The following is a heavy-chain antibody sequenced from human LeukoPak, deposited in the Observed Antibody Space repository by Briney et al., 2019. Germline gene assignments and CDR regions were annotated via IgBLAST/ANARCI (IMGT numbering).Heavy chain of an antibody. CDR2: ISGSGDTT. J-gene: IGHJ4*02. CDR3: AKRRVVPAALLDY. V-gene: IGHV3-23*01. Sequence: GGSLRLSCAASGFTFSGYAMTWVRQVPGKGLEWVSSISGSGDTTNYADSVKGRFTISRDNSKNTLFLQMNSLRADDTAVYYCAKRRVVPAALLDYWGQGTLVTVSS. CDR1: GFTFSGYA. D-gene: IGHD2-15*01.